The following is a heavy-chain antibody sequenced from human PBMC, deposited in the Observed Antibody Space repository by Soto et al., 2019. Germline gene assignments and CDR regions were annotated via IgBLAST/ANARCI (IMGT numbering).Heavy chain of an antibody. CDR2: IYYSGST. V-gene: IGHV4-59*01. J-gene: IGHJ6*03. CDR1: GGSISSYY. CDR3: ARYYYYYMDV. Sequence: ASETLSLTCTVSGGSISSYYWSRIRQPPGKGLEWIGYIYYSGSTNYNPSLKSRVTISVDTSKNQFSLKLSSVTAADTAVYYCARYYYYYMDVWGKGTTVTVSS.